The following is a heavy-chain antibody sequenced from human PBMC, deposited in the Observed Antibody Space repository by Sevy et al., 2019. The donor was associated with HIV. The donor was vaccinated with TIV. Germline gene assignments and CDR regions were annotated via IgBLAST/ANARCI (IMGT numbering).Heavy chain of an antibody. CDR1: GGSISSGAYS. Sequence: SETLSLTCTVSGGSISSGAYSWNWIRQPPGKGLDWIGYIFHTGSTYYNPSLKSRVTVSVDRSKNQFSLKMTSVTAADTAVYYCVRDGGTVTTPGYFDYWGQGTLVTVSS. J-gene: IGHJ4*02. CDR2: IFHTGST. CDR3: VRDGGTVTTPGYFDY. D-gene: IGHD4-17*01. V-gene: IGHV4-30-2*01.